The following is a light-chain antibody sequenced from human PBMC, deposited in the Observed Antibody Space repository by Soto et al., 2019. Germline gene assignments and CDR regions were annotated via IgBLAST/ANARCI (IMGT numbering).Light chain of an antibody. J-gene: IGKJ3*01. CDR2: GAS. CDR3: QHYGSSVLT. CDR1: QSLISSY. Sequence: EIVLTQSPGTLSLSPGEGASLSCRASQSLISSYIAWYQQKPGQAPRLLIFGASSRATGIPDRFSGSGSGTDLTLTISRLEREDFAVYYCQHYGSSVLTFGPGTKVDIK. V-gene: IGKV3-20*01.